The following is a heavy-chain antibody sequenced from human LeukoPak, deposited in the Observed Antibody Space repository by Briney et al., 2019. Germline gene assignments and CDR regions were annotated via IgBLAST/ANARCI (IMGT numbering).Heavy chain of an antibody. V-gene: IGHV3-53*01. CDR1: GFTVSSNY. J-gene: IGHJ3*02. D-gene: IGHD3-22*01. CDR2: IYSGGST. Sequence: GGSLRLSCAASGFTVSSNYMSWVRQAPGKGLEWVSVIYSGGSTYYADSVKGRFTISRHNSKNTLYLQMNSLRAEDTAVYYCAKDRPNYYDSSGYYSDAFDIWGQGTMVTVSS. CDR3: AKDRPNYYDSSGYYSDAFDI.